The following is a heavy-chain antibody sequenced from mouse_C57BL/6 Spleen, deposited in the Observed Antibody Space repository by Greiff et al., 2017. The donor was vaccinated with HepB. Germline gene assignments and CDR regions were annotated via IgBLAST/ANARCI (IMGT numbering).Heavy chain of an antibody. D-gene: IGHD4-1*01. J-gene: IGHJ3*01. Sequence: VQLQQSGPELVKPGASVKISCKASGYTFTDYYMNWVKQSHGKSLEWIGDINPNNGGTSYNQKFKGKATLTVDKSSSTAYMELRSLTSEDSAVYYCARTGKAWFAYWGQGTLVTVSA. CDR1: GYTFTDYY. CDR3: ARTGKAWFAY. CDR2: INPNNGGT. V-gene: IGHV1-26*01.